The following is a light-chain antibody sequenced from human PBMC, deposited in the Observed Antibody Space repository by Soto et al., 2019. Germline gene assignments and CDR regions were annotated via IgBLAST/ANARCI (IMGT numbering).Light chain of an antibody. V-gene: IGKV2D-29*01. CDR3: MKGIQLPNN. CDR1: QILLHTDGKTY. J-gene: IGKJ5*01. CDR2: GVS. Sequence: DIVITHTPLSRSVTPVQPASISFRSSQILLHTDGKTYLYSYLQKPGQPPQLLIYGVSNRFSGVPDRFSGSGSGTDFTLKISRVEAEDVGLYYCMKGIQLPNNFGQGTRLEIK.